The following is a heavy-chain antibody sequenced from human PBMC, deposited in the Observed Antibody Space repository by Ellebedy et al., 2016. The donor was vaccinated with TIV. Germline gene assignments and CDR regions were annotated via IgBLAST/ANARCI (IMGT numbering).Heavy chain of an antibody. D-gene: IGHD3-3*02. CDR1: GFTFSSYA. CDR2: FVGRSTTT. Sequence: GESLKISXEASGFTFSSYAMSWLRQAPGKGLEWVSVFVGRSTTTYYADSVKGRFTISRDNSKNTLFLQMNSLRGDDTARYYCAKISPTHRGAFDIWGQGTMVTVSS. V-gene: IGHV3-23*01. CDR3: AKISPTHRGAFDI. J-gene: IGHJ3*02.